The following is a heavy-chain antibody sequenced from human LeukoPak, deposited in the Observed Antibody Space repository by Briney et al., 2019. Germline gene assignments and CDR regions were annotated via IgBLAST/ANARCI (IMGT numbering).Heavy chain of an antibody. V-gene: IGHV3-33*06. CDR3: AKASGRYCSSTRCQAPLDY. CDR2: IWFDGSNK. J-gene: IGHJ4*02. CDR1: GFTFSTYG. Sequence: GESLKISCAASGFTFSTYGMHWVRQAPGRGLEWVAVIWFDGSNKYNADSVRGRFTISRDNSKNTLYLEMNSLRDEDTAVYYCAKASGRYCSSTRCQAPLDYWGQGTLVTVSS. D-gene: IGHD2-2*01.